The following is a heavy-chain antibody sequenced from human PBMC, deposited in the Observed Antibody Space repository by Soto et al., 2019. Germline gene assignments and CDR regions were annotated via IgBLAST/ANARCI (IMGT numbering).Heavy chain of an antibody. CDR3: ARAIVVVPAAKWYYYGMDV. J-gene: IGHJ6*02. D-gene: IGHD2-2*01. V-gene: IGHV4-59*01. CDR2: IYYSGST. CDR1: GGSISSYY. Sequence: SETLSLTCTVSGGSISSYYWSWIRQPPGKGLEWIGYIYYSGSTNYNPSLKSRVTISVDTSKNQYSLKLSSVTAADTAVYFCARAIVVVPAAKWYYYGMDVWGQGTTVTVSS.